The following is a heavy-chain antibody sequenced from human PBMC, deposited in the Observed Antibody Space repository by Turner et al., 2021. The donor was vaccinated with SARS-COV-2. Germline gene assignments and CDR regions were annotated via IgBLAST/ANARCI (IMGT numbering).Heavy chain of an antibody. CDR1: GGSISSYY. CDR3: ARDNYDFWSGYYGGWFDP. D-gene: IGHD3-3*01. J-gene: IGHJ5*02. V-gene: IGHV4-59*01. Sequence: QVQLQESGQGLVKPSETLSLTCTVSGGSISSYYWSWIRQPPGKGLEWIGYIYYSGSTNYNPSLKSRVTISVDTSKNQFSLKLSSVTAADTAVYYCARDNYDFWSGYYGGWFDPWGQGTLVTVSS. CDR2: IYYSGST.